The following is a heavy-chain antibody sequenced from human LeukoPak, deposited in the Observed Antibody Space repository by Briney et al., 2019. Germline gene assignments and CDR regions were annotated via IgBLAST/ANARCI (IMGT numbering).Heavy chain of an antibody. CDR2: IYTSGST. D-gene: IGHD3-22*01. CDR1: GGSISSGSCY. J-gene: IGHJ4*02. Sequence: SQTLSLTCTVSGGSISSGSCYWSWIRQPAGKGLEWVGRIYTSGSTNYNPSLKSRVTISVDTSKNQFSLKLSSVTAADTAVYYCARAALEDYYDSRAFDYWGQGTLVTVSS. V-gene: IGHV4-61*02. CDR3: ARAALEDYYDSRAFDY.